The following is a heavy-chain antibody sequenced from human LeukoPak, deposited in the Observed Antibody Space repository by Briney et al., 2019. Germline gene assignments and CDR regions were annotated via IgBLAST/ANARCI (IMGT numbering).Heavy chain of an antibody. CDR3: ARDTLYGDSDAFDI. CDR1: GFTFSSYG. D-gene: IGHD4-17*01. Sequence: PGGTLRLSCSASGFTFSSYGMSWVRQAPGKGLEGVSGLSGSGGTTYYVDSVKGRFTISRDNSKNTLYLQMNSLRAEDTAVYYCARDTLYGDSDAFDIWGQGTMVTVSS. CDR2: LSGSGGTT. V-gene: IGHV3-23*01. J-gene: IGHJ3*02.